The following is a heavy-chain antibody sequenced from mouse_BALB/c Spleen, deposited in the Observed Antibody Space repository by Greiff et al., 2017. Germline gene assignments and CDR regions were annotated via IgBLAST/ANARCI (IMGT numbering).Heavy chain of an antibody. J-gene: IGHJ3*01. Sequence: EVKVVESGGGLVKPGGSLKLSCAASGFTFSDYYMYWVRQTPEKRLEWVATISDGGSYTYYPDSVKGRFTISRDNAKNNLYLQMSSLKSEDTAMYYCARGGNYRYDGFAYWGQGTLVTVSA. CDR2: ISDGGSYT. D-gene: IGHD2-14*01. CDR3: ARGGNYRYDGFAY. CDR1: GFTFSDYY. V-gene: IGHV5-4*02.